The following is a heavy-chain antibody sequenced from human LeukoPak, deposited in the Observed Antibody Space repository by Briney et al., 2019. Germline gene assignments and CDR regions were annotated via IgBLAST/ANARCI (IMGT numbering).Heavy chain of an antibody. CDR3: AREDNPLWFDP. CDR2: ISYDGSIR. J-gene: IGHJ5*02. CDR1: EFSFNNFA. V-gene: IGHV3-30-3*01. D-gene: IGHD1-1*01. Sequence: GGSLGLSCAASEFSFNNFAMYWVRQAPGKGLEWLAVISYDGSIRYYADSVKGRFTISRDNSNNTLHLQMNSLRAEDTALYYCAREDNPLWFDPWGQGTLVTVSS.